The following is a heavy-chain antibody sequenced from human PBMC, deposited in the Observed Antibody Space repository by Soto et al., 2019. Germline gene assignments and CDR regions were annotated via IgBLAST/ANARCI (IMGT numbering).Heavy chain of an antibody. CDR1: GFTFSSYW. CDR3: ARDLYYDFWSGYPWPYYFDY. J-gene: IGHJ4*02. D-gene: IGHD3-3*01. CDR2: IKQDGSEK. V-gene: IGHV3-7*04. Sequence: GGSLRLSCAASGFTFSSYWMSWVRQAPGKGLEWVANIKQDGSEKYYVDSVKGRFTISRDNAKNSLYLQMNSLRAEDTAVYYCARDLYYDFWSGYPWPYYFDYWGQGTLVTVSS.